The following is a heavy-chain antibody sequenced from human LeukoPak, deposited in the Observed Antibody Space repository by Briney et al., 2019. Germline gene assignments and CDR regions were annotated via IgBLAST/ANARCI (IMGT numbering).Heavy chain of an antibody. CDR2: INQDGSEK. Sequence: GGSLRLSCAASGFTFSSYWVTWVRQAPGKGLGWVANINQDGSEKYYVDSVKGRFTISRDNAKNSLSLQMNSLTVEDTAVYYCVRVLTGIAAAGTDAFDVWGQGTTVTVSS. J-gene: IGHJ3*01. CDR3: VRVLTGIAAAGTDAFDV. D-gene: IGHD6-13*01. CDR1: GFTFSSYW. V-gene: IGHV3-7*05.